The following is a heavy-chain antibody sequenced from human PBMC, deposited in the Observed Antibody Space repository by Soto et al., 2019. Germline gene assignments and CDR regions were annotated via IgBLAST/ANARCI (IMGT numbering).Heavy chain of an antibody. J-gene: IGHJ4*02. Sequence: SVKVSCKASGGTFSSYAISWVRQAPGQGLEWMGGIIPIFGTANYAQKFQGRVTITADESTSTAYMELSSLRSEDTAVYYCARGAYYGDYEFRLLFDYWGQGTPVTFSS. CDR3: ARGAYYGDYEFRLLFDY. CDR1: GGTFSSYA. CDR2: IIPIFGTA. D-gene: IGHD4-17*01. V-gene: IGHV1-69*13.